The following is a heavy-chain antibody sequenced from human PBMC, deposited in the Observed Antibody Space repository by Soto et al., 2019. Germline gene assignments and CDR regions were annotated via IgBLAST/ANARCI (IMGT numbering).Heavy chain of an antibody. J-gene: IGHJ5*02. Sequence: GGSLRPSCAASGFTFSSSAMSWVRQAPGKGLEWVSAISESGDNTFYADSVKGRFTISRDNTKSTLYLQMSSLRAEDTALYFCAKGGYNFGLDPWGQGTLVTVSS. D-gene: IGHD5-18*01. CDR2: ISESGDNT. V-gene: IGHV3-23*01. CDR1: GFTFSSSA. CDR3: AKGGYNFGLDP.